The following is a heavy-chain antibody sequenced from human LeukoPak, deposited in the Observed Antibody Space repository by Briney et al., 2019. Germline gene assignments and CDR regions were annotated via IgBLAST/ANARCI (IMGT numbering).Heavy chain of an antibody. D-gene: IGHD2/OR15-2a*01. CDR2: INPKSGVP. V-gene: IGHV1-2*02. CDR3: ARPLGSLKEYWWFDP. CDR1: GYTFSDYY. J-gene: IGHJ5*02. Sequence: GSVKVSCTASGYTFSDYYIHWLRQAPGQGLEWMGWINPKSGVPNFAQYFQGRVTMTRDTSSTTVYMELTRLRSDDTAVYYCARPLGSLKEYWWFDPWGQGTLVTVSS.